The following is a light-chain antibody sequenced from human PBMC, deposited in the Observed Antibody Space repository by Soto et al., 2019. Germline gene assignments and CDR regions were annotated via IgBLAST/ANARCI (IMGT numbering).Light chain of an antibody. J-gene: IGLJ1*01. CDR3: SSYAGSNNYV. CDR2: EVS. CDR1: SSDIGGYNY. Sequence: SVLTQPPSGTRVDGQSVTISCTGTSSDIGGYNYVSWYQQHPGKAPKLMIYEVSKRPSGVPDRFSGSKSGNTASLTVSGLQAEDEADYYCSSYAGSNNYVFGSGTKVTVL. V-gene: IGLV2-8*02.